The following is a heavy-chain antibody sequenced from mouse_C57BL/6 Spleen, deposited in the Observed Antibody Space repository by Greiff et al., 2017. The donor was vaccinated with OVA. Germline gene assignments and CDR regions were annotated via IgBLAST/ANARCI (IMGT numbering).Heavy chain of an antibody. V-gene: IGHV1-18*01. CDR1: GYTFTDYN. CDR3: ARQGLGLWYFDV. Sequence: DVQLQESGPELVKPGASVKIPCKASGYTFTDYNMDWVKQSHGKSLEWIGDINPNNGGTIYNQKFKGKATLTVDKSSSTAYMELRSLTSEDTAVYYCARQGLGLWYFDVWGTGTTVTVSS. J-gene: IGHJ1*03. D-gene: IGHD4-1*01. CDR2: INPNNGGT.